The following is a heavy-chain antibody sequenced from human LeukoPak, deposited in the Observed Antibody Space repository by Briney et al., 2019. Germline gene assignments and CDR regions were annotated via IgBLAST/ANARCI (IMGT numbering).Heavy chain of an antibody. CDR2: ISSSSSTI. CDR1: GFTFSSFR. V-gene: IGHV3-48*02. J-gene: IGHJ3*02. D-gene: IGHD3-10*01. CDR3: ARGREYGSGTIRVFDI. Sequence: GGSLRLSCAASGFTFSSFRMNWVRQAPGKGLEWISDISSSSSTIYYADSVKGRFTISRDNAKNSLYLQMNSLRDEDTAVYYCARGREYGSGTIRVFDIWGQGTMVTVSS.